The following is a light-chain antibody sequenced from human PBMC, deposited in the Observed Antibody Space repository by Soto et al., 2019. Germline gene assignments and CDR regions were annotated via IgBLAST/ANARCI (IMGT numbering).Light chain of an antibody. Sequence: QFVLTQPASVSGSPGQSITISCTGASSDMWGNNYVSWYQHYPGKAPKLMICDVSNRPSGVSDRFSGSKSGNTASLTISGLQAEDEADYYCSAFTGTTYVFGTGTKVTVL. V-gene: IGLV2-14*03. J-gene: IGLJ1*01. CDR1: SSDMWGNNY. CDR2: DVS. CDR3: SAFTGTTYV.